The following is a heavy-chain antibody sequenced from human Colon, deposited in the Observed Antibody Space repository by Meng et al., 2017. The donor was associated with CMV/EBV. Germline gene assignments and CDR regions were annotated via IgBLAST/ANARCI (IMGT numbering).Heavy chain of an antibody. D-gene: IGHD2-2*01. CDR2: IYHSGST. J-gene: IGHJ6*02. Sequence: SETLSLTCTVSGYSISSGYSWGWVRQPPGKGLEWVASIYHSGSTYYNPSLKSRVTISVDMSKNQFSLKLSSVTAADTAVYYCARASKFGDCSSTSCPRYGMDVWGQGATVTVSS. CDR1: GYSISSGYS. V-gene: IGHV4-38-2*02. CDR3: ARASKFGDCSSTSCPRYGMDV.